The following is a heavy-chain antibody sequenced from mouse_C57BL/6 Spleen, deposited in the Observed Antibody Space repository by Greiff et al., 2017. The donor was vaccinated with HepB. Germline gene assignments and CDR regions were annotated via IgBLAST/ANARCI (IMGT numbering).Heavy chain of an antibody. D-gene: IGHD4-1*01. CDR3: ARGLGRRDYFDY. V-gene: IGHV3-6*01. CDR1: GYSITSGYY. Sequence: DVQLQESGPGLVKPSQSLSLTCSVTGYSITSGYYWNWIRQFPGNKLEWMGYISYDGSNNYNPSLKNRISITRDTSKNQFFLKLNSVTTEDTATYYCARGLGRRDYFDYWGQGTTLTVSS. J-gene: IGHJ2*01. CDR2: ISYDGSN.